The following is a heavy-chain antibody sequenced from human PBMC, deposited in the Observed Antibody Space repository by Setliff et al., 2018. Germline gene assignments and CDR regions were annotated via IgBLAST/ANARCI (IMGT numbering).Heavy chain of an antibody. V-gene: IGHV3-74*01. CDR1: GFTFSSYW. CDR2: MYTDGSST. CDR3: ARDGYYNFWSGYYLSYYYYYMDV. Sequence: GGSLRLSCAASGFTFSSYWMAWVRQAPGKGLVWVSRMYTDGSSTYYADSVKGRFTISRDNSKNTLYLQMNSLRAEDTAVYYCARDGYYNFWSGYYLSYYYYYMDVWGKGTTVTVSS. J-gene: IGHJ6*03. D-gene: IGHD3-3*01.